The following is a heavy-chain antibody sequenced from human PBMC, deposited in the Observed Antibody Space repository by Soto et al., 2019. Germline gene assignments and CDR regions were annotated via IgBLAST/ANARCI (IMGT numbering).Heavy chain of an antibody. Sequence: QVQLVESGGGVVQPGRSLRLSCVGSGFTFSSYGLHWVRQAPGKGPEWVAVIWWDGSKTYYADSVKGRFTISRDDFRNTLYLQMSSLRVDDTAMYYWARDVGVVAPNFDYWGQGTLVTVSS. CDR3: ARDVGVVAPNFDY. D-gene: IGHD3-3*01. J-gene: IGHJ4*02. V-gene: IGHV3-33*01. CDR2: IWWDGSKT. CDR1: GFTFSSYG.